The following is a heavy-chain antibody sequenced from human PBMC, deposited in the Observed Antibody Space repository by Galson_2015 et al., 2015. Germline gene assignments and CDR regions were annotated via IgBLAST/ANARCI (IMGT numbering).Heavy chain of an antibody. CDR2: ISSSGSTI. Sequence: SLRLSCAASGFTFSNYEMNWVRQAPGKGLEWVSFISSSGSTIYYADSVKGRFTISRDNAKNSLYLQMNSLRAEDTAVYYCARGALRGSRDAFDIWGQGTMVTVSS. V-gene: IGHV3-48*03. CDR1: GFTFSNYE. D-gene: IGHD2-15*01. CDR3: ARGALRGSRDAFDI. J-gene: IGHJ3*02.